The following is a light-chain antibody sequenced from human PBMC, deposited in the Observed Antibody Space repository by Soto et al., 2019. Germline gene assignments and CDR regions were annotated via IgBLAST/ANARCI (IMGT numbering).Light chain of an antibody. CDR2: GTD. Sequence: QSALTQPRSVSGAPGQRVTISCTGTSSNIGAGYNVRWYQQYPGTAPKLLIYGTDNRPSGVPDRFSGSKSDNSASLTITGISTEEAADYSCQYYYTWPGSYPYVFGTGTKVTVL. CDR3: QYYYTWPGSYPYV. V-gene: IGLV1-40*01. J-gene: IGLJ1*01. CDR1: SSNIGAGYN.